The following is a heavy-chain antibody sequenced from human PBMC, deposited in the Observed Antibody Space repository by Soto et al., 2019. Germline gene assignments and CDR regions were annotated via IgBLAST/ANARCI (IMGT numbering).Heavy chain of an antibody. J-gene: IGHJ6*02. V-gene: IGHV4-59*01. D-gene: IGHD3-3*01. CDR2: IYYSGST. CDR3: ARNERSTIFGVGNYYYYYGMDV. Sequence: LSLTCTVSGGSISSYYWSWIRQPPGKGLELIGYIYYSGSTNYNPSLNSLVTISVDTSKNQFSLKLSSVTAADTAVYYCARNERSTIFGVGNYYYYYGMDVGGQGTTVTVSS. CDR1: GGSISSYY.